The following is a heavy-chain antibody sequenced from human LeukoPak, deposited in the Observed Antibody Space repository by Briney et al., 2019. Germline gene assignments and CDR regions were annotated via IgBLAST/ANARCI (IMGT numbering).Heavy chain of an antibody. V-gene: IGHV1-46*01. CDR1: GYTLTELS. J-gene: IGHJ4*02. D-gene: IGHD2-8*02. Sequence: ASVKVSCKVSGYTLTELSMHWVRQAPGQGLEWMGFINPSDGSTTYALRFQGRVTMTRDTSTSTLYMELSSLRSEDTAVYYCARELTDWGQGTLVTVSS. CDR3: ARELTD. CDR2: INPSDGST.